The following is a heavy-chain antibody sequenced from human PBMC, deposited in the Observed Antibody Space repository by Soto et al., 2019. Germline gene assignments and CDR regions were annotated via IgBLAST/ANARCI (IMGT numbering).Heavy chain of an antibody. Sequence: SETLSLTCIVSGGSIASYHWSWIRQLPEKGLEWIGEINHVGGTNYNPSLKSRVTMSVDTSQNQFSLRLISVTAADTAMYFCVRIRYQLPSSVLWLDPWGQGTPVTVSS. CDR2: INHVGGT. CDR1: GGSIASYH. D-gene: IGHD3-16*01. J-gene: IGHJ5*02. V-gene: IGHV4-34*01. CDR3: VRIRYQLPSSVLWLDP.